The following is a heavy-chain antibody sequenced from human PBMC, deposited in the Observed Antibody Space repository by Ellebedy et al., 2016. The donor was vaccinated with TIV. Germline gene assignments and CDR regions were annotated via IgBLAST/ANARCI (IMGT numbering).Heavy chain of an antibody. CDR2: ISGSGGST. CDR3: ASNGGNSKTSIYGMDV. D-gene: IGHD4-23*01. CDR1: GFTFSSYA. J-gene: IGHJ6*02. Sequence: GESLKISCAASGFTFSSYAMSWVRQAPGKGLEWVSAISGSGGSTYYADSVKGRFTISRDNSKNTLYLQMNSLRAEDTAVYYCASNGGNSKTSIYGMDVWGQGTTVTVSS. V-gene: IGHV3-23*01.